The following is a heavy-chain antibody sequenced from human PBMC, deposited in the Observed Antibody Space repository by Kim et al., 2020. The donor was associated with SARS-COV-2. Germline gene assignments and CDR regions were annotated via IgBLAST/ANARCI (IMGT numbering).Heavy chain of an antibody. Sequence: SETLSLTCTVSGGSISSSSYYWGWIRQPPGKGLEWIGSIYYSGSTYYNPSLKSRVTISVDTSKNQFSLKLSSVTAADTAVYYCARVITFGGVIVDNWFDPWGQGTLVTVSS. CDR2: IYYSGST. J-gene: IGHJ5*02. D-gene: IGHD3-16*02. V-gene: IGHV4-39*01. CDR1: GGSISSSSYY. CDR3: ARVITFGGVIVDNWFDP.